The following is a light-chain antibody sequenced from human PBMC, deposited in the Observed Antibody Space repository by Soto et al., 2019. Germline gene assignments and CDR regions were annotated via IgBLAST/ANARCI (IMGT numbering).Light chain of an antibody. J-gene: IGKJ4*01. V-gene: IGKV3-20*01. CDR3: QHYGSLVLT. Sequence: EIVLTQSPGTLSLSPGERATLSCRASQSVSSTYLAWYQQKPGQAPRLLIYGASSRATGIPDRFSGSGSGTDFTLTVSILEPEVFAVYYCQHYGSLVLTFGGGTKVEIK. CDR1: QSVSSTY. CDR2: GAS.